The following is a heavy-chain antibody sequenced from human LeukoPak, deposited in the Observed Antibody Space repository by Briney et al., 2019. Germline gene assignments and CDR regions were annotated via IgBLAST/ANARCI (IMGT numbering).Heavy chain of an antibody. J-gene: IGHJ6*03. CDR2: IYTSGST. CDR1: GGSISSGSYY. D-gene: IGHD1-1*01. V-gene: IGHV4-61*02. CDR3: ARGQERPYYYCYMDV. Sequence: SETLSLTCTVSGGSISSGSYYWSWIRQPAGKGLEWIGRIYTSGSTNYNPSLKSRVTISVDTSKKQFSLKLSSVTAADTAVYYCARGQERPYYYCYMDVWGKGTTVTVSS.